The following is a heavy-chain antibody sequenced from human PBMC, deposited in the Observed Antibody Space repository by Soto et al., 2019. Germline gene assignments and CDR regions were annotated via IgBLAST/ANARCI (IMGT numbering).Heavy chain of an antibody. J-gene: IGHJ6*03. Sequence: ASVKVSCKASGYTFTSYGISWVRQAPGQGLEWMGWISAYNGNTNYAQKLQGRVTMTTDTSTSTAYMELRSLRSDDTAVYYCARDGDCSGGSCYSYYYYYMDVWGKGTTVTVSS. D-gene: IGHD2-15*01. CDR3: ARDGDCSGGSCYSYYYYYMDV. CDR1: GYTFTSYG. V-gene: IGHV1-18*01. CDR2: ISAYNGNT.